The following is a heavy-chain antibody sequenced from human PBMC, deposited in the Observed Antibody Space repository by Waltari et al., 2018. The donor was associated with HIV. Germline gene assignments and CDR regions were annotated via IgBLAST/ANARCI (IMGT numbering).Heavy chain of an antibody. CDR2: ISSDGSQK. D-gene: IGHD3-22*01. Sequence: QVHLVESGGGVVQPGRSLRLSCAASGFTLSTYVMHWVRQAPGKSLESVADISSDGSQKYHADSVKGRFTISSDNSRNTLYLQMNSLRPEDTAVYFCAREFYYDSTGYNSGFDYWGQGTLVTVSS. J-gene: IGHJ4*02. V-gene: IGHV3-30*01. CDR1: GFTLSTYV. CDR3: AREFYYDSTGYNSGFDY.